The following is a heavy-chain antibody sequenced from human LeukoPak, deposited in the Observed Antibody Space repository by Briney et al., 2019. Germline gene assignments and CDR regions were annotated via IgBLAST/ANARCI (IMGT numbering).Heavy chain of an antibody. CDR2: ITSGDGSP. CDR1: GFTFGTSA. V-gene: IGHV3-23*01. J-gene: IGHJ6*02. CDR3: AKDYIPAGLLWFGEFTPYYYYGMDV. D-gene: IGHD3-10*01. Sequence: GGSLRLSCAASGFTFGTSAMSWVRQTPEKGLEWVSTITSGDGSPYYADSVKGRFTISRDNSNNMLYLQMNSLRAEDTAVYYCAKDYIPAGLLWFGEFTPYYYYGMDVWGQGTTVTVSS.